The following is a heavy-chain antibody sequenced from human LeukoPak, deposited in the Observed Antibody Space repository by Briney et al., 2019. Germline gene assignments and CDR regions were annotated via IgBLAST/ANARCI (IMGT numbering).Heavy chain of an antibody. CDR2: IYYSGTT. Sequence: SETLSLTCTVSGGSISISSDYWGWIRQPPGKGLEWIGDIYYSGTTNYNPSLKSRVTMSVDTSKNQFSLKLNSATAADTAVYYCARRLSTRSYYLDDWGQGALVTVSS. CDR1: GGSISISSDY. V-gene: IGHV4-39*01. J-gene: IGHJ4*02. D-gene: IGHD2/OR15-2a*01. CDR3: ARRLSTRSYYLDD.